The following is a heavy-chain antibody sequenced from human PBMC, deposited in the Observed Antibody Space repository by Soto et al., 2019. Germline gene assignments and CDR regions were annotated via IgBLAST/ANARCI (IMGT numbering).Heavy chain of an antibody. CDR1: GHRFSSSW. J-gene: IGHJ6*02. V-gene: IGHV5-51*01. CDR3: ARPRPGYSSGWYSGMDV. Sequence: PGESLNISCHGTGHRFSSSWIRWVRQMPGKGLEWMGIIYPGDSDTRYSPSFQGQVTISADKSISTAYLQWSSLKASDTAMYYCARPRPGYSSGWYSGMDVWGQGTTDTVTS. D-gene: IGHD6-19*01. CDR2: IYPGDSDT.